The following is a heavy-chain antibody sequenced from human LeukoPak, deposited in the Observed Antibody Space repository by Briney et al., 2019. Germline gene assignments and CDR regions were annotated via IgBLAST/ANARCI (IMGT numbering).Heavy chain of an antibody. CDR2: IYPGDSDT. J-gene: IGHJ3*02. D-gene: IGHD3-22*01. CDR1: GYSFTSYW. CDR3: ARHEQDSSGYYPRHAFDI. Sequence: GESLKISXKGSGYSFTSYWIGWVRQMPGKGLEWMGIIYPGDSDTIYSPSLQGQVTISADKFISTAYLQWSSLKASDTAMYYCARHEQDSSGYYPRHAFDIWGQGTMVTVSS. V-gene: IGHV5-51*01.